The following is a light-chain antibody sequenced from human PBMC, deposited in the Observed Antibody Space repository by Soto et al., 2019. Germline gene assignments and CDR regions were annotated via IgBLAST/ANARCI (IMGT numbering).Light chain of an antibody. CDR1: QDIGNF. CDR3: LQTSTFPRT. V-gene: IGKV1-12*01. CDR2: GAS. J-gene: IGKJ1*01. Sequence: DLQMTQSPSSVSASVGDRFTISCRASQDIGNFLAWYQQTPGKAPRLLIHGASSLSREIPSRFSGGGTWTHFTLTISGLQPEDLATYFCLQTSTFPRTFGQGTKV.